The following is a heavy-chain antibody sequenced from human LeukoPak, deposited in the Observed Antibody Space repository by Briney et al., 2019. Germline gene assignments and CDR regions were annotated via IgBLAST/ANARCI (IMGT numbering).Heavy chain of an antibody. D-gene: IGHD6-13*01. CDR1: GGSISSYY. Sequence: SETLSLTCTVSGGSISSYYWSWIRQPPGKGLEWIGYIYYSGSTNYNPSLKSRVTISVDTSKNQFSLKLSSVTAADTAVYYCTRHGGGGGSYHSSSWYPAPAQTAIFDYWGQGTLVTVSS. CDR2: IYYSGST. J-gene: IGHJ4*02. CDR3: TRHGGGGGSYHSSSWYPAPAQTAIFDY. V-gene: IGHV4-59*08.